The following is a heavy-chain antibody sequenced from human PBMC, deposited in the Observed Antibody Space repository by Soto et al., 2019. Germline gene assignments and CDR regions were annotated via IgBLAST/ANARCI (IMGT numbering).Heavy chain of an antibody. D-gene: IGHD4-17*01. J-gene: IGHJ4*02. Sequence: QVQLVQSGAEVKKPGSSVKVSYKASGGTFSSYAISWVRQAPGQGLEWMGGIIPIFGTANYAQKFQGRVTITADECASTAYMELSSRRSEDTAVYYCARDAVTTPPLMDYWGQGTLVTVSS. V-gene: IGHV1-69*12. CDR3: ARDAVTTPPLMDY. CDR2: IIPIFGTA. CDR1: GGTFSSYA.